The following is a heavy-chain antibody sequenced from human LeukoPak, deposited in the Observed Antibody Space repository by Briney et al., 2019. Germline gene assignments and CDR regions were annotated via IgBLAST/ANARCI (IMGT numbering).Heavy chain of an antibody. CDR1: GFTFSSYD. CDR2: ISSSGTFI. V-gene: IGHV3-48*03. Sequence: RPGGSLRLSCAAPGFTFSSYDMKWVRQAPGQGLEWVSYISSSGTFIYHADSVKGRFTISRDNAKNSLYLQMDSLRVEDTAVYYCVRSFDYWGQGTLVTVSS. CDR3: VRSFDY. J-gene: IGHJ4*02.